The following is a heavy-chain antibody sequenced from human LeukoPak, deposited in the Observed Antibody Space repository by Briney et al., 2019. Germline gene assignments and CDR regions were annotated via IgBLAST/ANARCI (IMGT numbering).Heavy chain of an antibody. CDR3: AKDITAGSSWYFDY. Sequence: GRSLRLSCAASGFTFDDYAMHWVRQAPGKGLEWVSGISWNSGSIGYADSVKGRFTISRDNAKNSLYLQMNSLRAEDTALYYCAKDITAGSSWYFDYWGQGTLVTVSS. V-gene: IGHV3-9*01. CDR1: GFTFDDYA. J-gene: IGHJ4*02. CDR2: ISWNSGSI. D-gene: IGHD6-13*01.